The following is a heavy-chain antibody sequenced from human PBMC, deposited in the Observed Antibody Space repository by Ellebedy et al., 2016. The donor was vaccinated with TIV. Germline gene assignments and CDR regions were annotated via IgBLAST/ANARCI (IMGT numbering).Heavy chain of an antibody. D-gene: IGHD1/OR15-1a*01. V-gene: IGHV4-34*01. CDR1: GGSFSGPY. Sequence: GSLRLSCAVSGGSFSGPYWNWVRQPPGKGLEWIGEISQSEGTSYNPSLESRVTISLDTSKNQFSLKLTSVTAADTAVYYCVQGSDWNKVGYWGQGTLVTVSS. J-gene: IGHJ4*02. CDR3: VQGSDWNKVGY. CDR2: ISQSEGT.